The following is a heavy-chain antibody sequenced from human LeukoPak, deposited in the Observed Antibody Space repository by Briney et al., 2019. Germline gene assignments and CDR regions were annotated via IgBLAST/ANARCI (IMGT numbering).Heavy chain of an antibody. CDR3: ARQEMANSWDFDY. Sequence: ASVKVSCKASGYTFTDYYIHWVRQAPGQGLEWMAWINPNTGGTNYAQKFQGRVTMTRDTSISTAYMEVSRLRSDDTAVYYCARQEMANSWDFDYWGQGSLATVPS. J-gene: IGHJ4*02. V-gene: IGHV1-2*02. CDR2: INPNTGGT. D-gene: IGHD5-24*01. CDR1: GYTFTDYY.